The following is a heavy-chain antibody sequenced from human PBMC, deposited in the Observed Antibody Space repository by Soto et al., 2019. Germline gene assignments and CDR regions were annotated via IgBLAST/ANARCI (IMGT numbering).Heavy chain of an antibody. Sequence: QVQLQESGPGLVKPSGTLSLTCTVSGDSISSLNWWSWVRQPPGKGLEWLGQIHHNGNTDYNASLKSQDTISIDKSKNQFSLNLNSVTVADTAVYYCVRGPNYWGQGTLVTVSS. J-gene: IGHJ4*02. V-gene: IGHV4-4*02. CDR3: VRGPNY. CDR2: IHHNGNT. CDR1: GDSISSLNW.